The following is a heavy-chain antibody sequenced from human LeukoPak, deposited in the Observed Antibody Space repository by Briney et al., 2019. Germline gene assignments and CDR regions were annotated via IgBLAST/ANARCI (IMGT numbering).Heavy chain of an antibody. J-gene: IGHJ5*02. CDR3: ARGRVGSSWYGDNWFDP. CDR2: INQSGST. V-gene: IGHV4-34*01. D-gene: IGHD6-13*01. CDR1: GGSFSGYY. Sequence: SETLSLTCAVYGGSFSGYYWSWIRQPPGKGLEWIGEINQSGSTNYNPSLKSRVTISVDTSKNQFSLKLSSVTAADTAVYYCARGRVGSSWYGDNWFDPWGQGTLVTVSS.